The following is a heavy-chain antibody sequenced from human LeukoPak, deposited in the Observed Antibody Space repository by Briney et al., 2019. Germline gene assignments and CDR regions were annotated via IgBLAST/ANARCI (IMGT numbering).Heavy chain of an antibody. D-gene: IGHD3-22*01. CDR2: ISWNSGNI. CDR1: GFTFADYA. CDR3: VKATSGFYFGADY. J-gene: IGHJ4*02. Sequence: GGSLRLSCAASGFTFADYAMHWVRQPPGKGLEWVSGISWNSGNIGYADSVKGRFTISRDNAKRSLYLQMDSLRVEDTALYYCVKATSGFYFGADYWGQGTLVTVSS. V-gene: IGHV3-9*01.